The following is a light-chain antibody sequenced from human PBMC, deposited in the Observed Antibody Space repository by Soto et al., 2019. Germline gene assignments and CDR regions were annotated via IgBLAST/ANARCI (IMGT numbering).Light chain of an antibody. J-gene: IGKJ2*01. CDR2: WAS. CDR1: QSVLYSSNNKNY. CDR3: QQHYSTPPT. Sequence: DIVMTQSPDSLAVSLGERATINCKSRQSVLYSSNNKNYLAWYQQKPGQPPKLLIYWASTRQSGVPDRFSGSGSGTDFTLTIRSLQAEDGAVYYCQQHYSTPPTLGHGTKLEIK. V-gene: IGKV4-1*01.